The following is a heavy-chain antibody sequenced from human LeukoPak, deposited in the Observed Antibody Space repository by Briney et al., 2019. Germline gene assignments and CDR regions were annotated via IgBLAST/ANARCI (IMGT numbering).Heavy chain of an antibody. Sequence: SETPSLTCTVSGGSIGSYYWSWIRQPPGKGLEWIGYIHDTGSTKYNPSLKSRVTISVDTSRNHLSLKLTSVTAADTAVYYCARGRSGGDWFDPWGQGTLVTVSS. CDR2: IHDTGST. V-gene: IGHV4-59*01. D-gene: IGHD3-10*01. CDR1: GGSIGSYY. J-gene: IGHJ5*02. CDR3: ARGRSGGDWFDP.